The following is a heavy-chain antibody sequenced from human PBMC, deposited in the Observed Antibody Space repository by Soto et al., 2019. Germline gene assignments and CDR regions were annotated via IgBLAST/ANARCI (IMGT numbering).Heavy chain of an antibody. CDR1: GVTFSNSA. CDR3: VKGEVMIFGVVTFDR. V-gene: IGHV3-64D*06. J-gene: IGHJ5*02. Sequence: GGSLRLSCSASGVTFSNSAMYWVRQAPGKGLEYVATITSYGGTTYYADSVEGRFTISRDNSKNILYLQMSSLRPEDTAVYYCVKGEVMIFGVVTFDRWGQGTLVTVSS. CDR2: ITSYGGTT. D-gene: IGHD3-3*01.